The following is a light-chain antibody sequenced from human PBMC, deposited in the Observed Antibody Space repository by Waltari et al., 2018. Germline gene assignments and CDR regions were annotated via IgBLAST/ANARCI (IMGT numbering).Light chain of an antibody. J-gene: IGLJ3*02. V-gene: IGLV5-45*03. Sequence: QAVVTQPSSLAASPGASASLTCTLRSCVIVRTYNIHWYQQKPGSPPRFLLRYNSAPDKQQGFGVPSRFSGAKDVSANSGILLISGLQSEDEADYYCMIWYSAAWVFGGGTKLNVL. CDR1: SCVIVRTYN. CDR3: MIWYSAAWV. CDR2: YNSAPDK.